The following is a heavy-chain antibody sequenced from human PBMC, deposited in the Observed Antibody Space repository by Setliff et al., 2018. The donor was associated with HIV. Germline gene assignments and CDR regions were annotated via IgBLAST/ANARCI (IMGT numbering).Heavy chain of an antibody. V-gene: IGHV4-39*01. CDR2: IYYSGDT. J-gene: IGHJ4*02. CDR1: GDSLTSGRYF. CDR3: ARHKAVLRLFEWMPQYFKY. Sequence: SETLSLTCNVSGDSLTSGRYFWGWIRQTPGKGLDWIGTIYYSGDTYYNPSLKSRVSISIDTSKSQVFLRLTSVTAADTAVYYCARHKAVLRLFEWMPQYFKYWGRGLLVTVSS. D-gene: IGHD3-3*01.